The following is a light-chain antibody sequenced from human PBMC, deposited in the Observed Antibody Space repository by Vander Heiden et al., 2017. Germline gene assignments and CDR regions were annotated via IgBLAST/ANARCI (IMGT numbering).Light chain of an antibody. CDR3: QKYNSAIFT. CDR1: QGISNY. CDR2: AAS. Sequence: DIQMTQSPSSLSASVGDRVTITCRASQGISNYLAWYQQKPGKVPKLLIYAASTLQSGAPSRFSGSGSRTDFTLTISSLQPEDVATYYCQKYNSAIFTFGPGTKVDIK. J-gene: IGKJ3*01. V-gene: IGKV1-27*01.